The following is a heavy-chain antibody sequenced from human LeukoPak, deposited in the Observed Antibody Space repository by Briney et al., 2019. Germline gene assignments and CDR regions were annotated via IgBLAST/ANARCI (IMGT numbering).Heavy chain of an antibody. CDR3: ARDGRGHWDTRIWYLGNWFDP. D-gene: IGHD6-13*01. CDR2: ISTYSGNT. V-gene: IGHV1-18*01. J-gene: IGHJ5*02. Sequence: ASVKVSCKASGYTFTTYGISWVRQAPGQGPEWMVWISTYSGNTHYAQEIQGRVTLTTDTSTSTDYMDLRSLRSDDTAVYYCARDGRGHWDTRIWYLGNWFDPWGQGTLVTVSS. CDR1: GYTFTTYG.